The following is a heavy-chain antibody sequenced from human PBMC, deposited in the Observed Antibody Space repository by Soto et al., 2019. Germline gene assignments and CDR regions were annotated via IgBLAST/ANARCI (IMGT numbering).Heavy chain of an antibody. CDR1: GGSINSRGYY. CDR3: ARQSESTGYFYGWFDP. D-gene: IGHD3-9*01. V-gene: IGHV4-31*03. J-gene: IGHJ5*02. CDR2: IYYSGSI. Sequence: LSLTCTVSGGSINSRGYYWTWIRQHPGKGLEWVGNIYYSGSIHFNPSLKSRLTMLVDTSENQFSLKLTSVTAADTAVYYCARQSESTGYFYGWFDPWGQGTLVTVSS.